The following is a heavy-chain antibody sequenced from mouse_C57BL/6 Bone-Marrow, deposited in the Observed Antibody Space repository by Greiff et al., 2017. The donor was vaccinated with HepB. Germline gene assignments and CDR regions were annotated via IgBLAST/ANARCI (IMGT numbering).Heavy chain of an antibody. CDR3: ARRGPLDFDY. Sequence: QVQLQQSGAELVKPGASVKLSCKASGYTFTSYWMHWVKQRPGQGLEWIGMIHPNSGSTNYNEKFKSKATLTVDKSSSTAYMQLSSLTSEDSAVYYCARRGPLDFDYWGQGTTLTVSS. CDR1: GYTFTSYW. V-gene: IGHV1-64*01. J-gene: IGHJ2*01. CDR2: IHPNSGST. D-gene: IGHD6-1*01.